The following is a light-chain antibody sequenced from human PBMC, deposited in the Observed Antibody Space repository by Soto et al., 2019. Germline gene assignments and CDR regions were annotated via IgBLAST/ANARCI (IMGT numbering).Light chain of an antibody. CDR2: SNN. J-gene: IGLJ1*01. CDR3: AAWDDSLNGQV. V-gene: IGLV1-44*01. Sequence: QSVLTQPPSASGTPGQRVTISCSGSSSNIGSNTVDWYQQLPGTAPKLLVYSNNLRPSGVPERFSGSKSGTSASLAISGLQSEDEADYYCAAWDDSLNGQVFGTGTKVTVL. CDR1: SSNIGSNT.